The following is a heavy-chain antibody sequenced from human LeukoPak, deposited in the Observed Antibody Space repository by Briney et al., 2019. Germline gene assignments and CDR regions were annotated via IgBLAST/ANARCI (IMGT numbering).Heavy chain of an antibody. CDR3: ARGIDTYGDYEPDGDAFDI. J-gene: IGHJ3*02. D-gene: IGHD4-17*01. CDR1: GGSISSGGYS. Sequence: PSETLSLTCAVSGGSISSGGYSWSWIRQPPGKGLEWIGYIYHSGSTYYNPSFKSRVTISVDRSKNQFSLKLSSVTAADTAVYYCARGIDTYGDYEPDGDAFDIWGQGTMVTVSS. V-gene: IGHV4-30-2*01. CDR2: IYHSGST.